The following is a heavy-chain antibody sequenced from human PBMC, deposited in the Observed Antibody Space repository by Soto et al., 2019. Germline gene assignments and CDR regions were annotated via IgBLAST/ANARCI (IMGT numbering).Heavy chain of an antibody. V-gene: IGHV2-5*02. D-gene: IGHD5-12*01. CDR1: GFSLSTSGVG. CDR3: AHTDGYTHGADY. CDR2: IYWDDDK. J-gene: IGHJ4*02. Sequence: QITLKESGPTLVKPTQTLTLTCTCSGFSLSTSGVGVGWIRQPPGKALEWLALIYWDDDKRYSPSLKSRLTIAKDTAKSQVILTMTTMDPVDTATYYCAHTDGYTHGADYWGQGTLVTVSS.